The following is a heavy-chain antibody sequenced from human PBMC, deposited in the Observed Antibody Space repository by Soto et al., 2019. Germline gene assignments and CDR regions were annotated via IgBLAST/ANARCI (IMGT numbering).Heavy chain of an antibody. Sequence: PGGSLRLSCAASGFTSFSSYWMHWVRQAPGKGLVWVSRINNDGSSTTYADSVKGRFTISRDNAKNTLYLQMNSLRAEDTAVYYCARDLPHNWFDPWGQGTLVTVSS. CDR1: GFTSFSSYW. J-gene: IGHJ5*02. V-gene: IGHV3-74*01. CDR3: ARDLPHNWFDP. CDR2: INNDGSST.